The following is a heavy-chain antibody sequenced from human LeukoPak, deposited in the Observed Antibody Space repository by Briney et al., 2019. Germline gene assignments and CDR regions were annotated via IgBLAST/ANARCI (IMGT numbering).Heavy chain of an antibody. D-gene: IGHD2-2*02. J-gene: IGHJ6*02. Sequence: PGGSLRLSCAASGFTFSSYSMHWVRQALGKGLEWVAVIWYDGGNKYYADSVKGRFTISRGNSKNTLYLQMNSQRAEDTAVYYCAREDIVVVPAAIVGYYGMDVWGQGTTVTVSS. V-gene: IGHV3-33*01. CDR2: IWYDGGNK. CDR1: GFTFSSYS. CDR3: AREDIVVVPAAIVGYYGMDV.